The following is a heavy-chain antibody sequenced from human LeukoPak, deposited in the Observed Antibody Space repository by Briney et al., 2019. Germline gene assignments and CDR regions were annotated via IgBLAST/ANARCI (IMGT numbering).Heavy chain of an antibody. V-gene: IGHV4-34*01. CDR3: ARENYGDLNLKIYYYYYMDV. J-gene: IGHJ6*03. CDR1: GGSFSGYY. CDR2: INHSGST. Sequence: PSETLSLTCAVYGGSFSGYYWSWIRQPPGKGLEWIEEINHSGSTNYNPSLKSRVTISVDTSKNEFSLKLSSVTAADTAVYYCARENYGDLNLKIYYYYYMDVWGKGTTVTVSS. D-gene: IGHD4-17*01.